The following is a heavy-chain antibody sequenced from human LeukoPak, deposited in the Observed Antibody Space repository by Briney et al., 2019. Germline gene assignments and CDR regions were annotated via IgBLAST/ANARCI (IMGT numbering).Heavy chain of an antibody. Sequence: ASAKVSCKVSGYTLTELSMHWVRQAPGKGLEWMGGFDPEDGETIYAQKFQGRVTMTEDTSTDTAYMELSSLRSEDTAVYYCATEVSPYYDFWSGYYMDVWGKGTTVTVSS. D-gene: IGHD3-3*01. CDR1: GYTLTELS. V-gene: IGHV1-24*01. CDR3: ATEVSPYYDFWSGYYMDV. CDR2: FDPEDGET. J-gene: IGHJ6*03.